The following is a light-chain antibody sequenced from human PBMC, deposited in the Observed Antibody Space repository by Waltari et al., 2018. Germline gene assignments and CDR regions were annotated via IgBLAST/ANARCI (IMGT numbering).Light chain of an antibody. J-gene: IGLJ2*01. Sequence: QSVLPQPPSVSAAPGQKVTISCSGSSSNIGNNYVSWYQHLPGRAPKLLIYDNDRRDSGIPDRFAGSKSSTSATLGITGLQTGDEADYYCVAWDNSLSAVLFGGGTKLTVL. V-gene: IGLV1-51*01. CDR2: DND. CDR3: VAWDNSLSAVL. CDR1: SSNIGNNY.